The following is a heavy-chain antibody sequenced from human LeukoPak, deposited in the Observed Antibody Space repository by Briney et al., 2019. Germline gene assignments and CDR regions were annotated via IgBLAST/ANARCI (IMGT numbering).Heavy chain of an antibody. D-gene: IGHD2-21*02. CDR3: ARGLEVVTAISQGWFDP. V-gene: IGHV3-30-3*01. Sequence: GGSLRLSCAASGFTFSSYAMHWVRQAPGKGLEWVAVISYDGSNKYYADSVKGRFTISRDNFKNTLYLQMNSLRAEDTAVYYCARGLEVVTAISQGWFDPWGQGTLVTVSS. J-gene: IGHJ5*02. CDR2: ISYDGSNK. CDR1: GFTFSSYA.